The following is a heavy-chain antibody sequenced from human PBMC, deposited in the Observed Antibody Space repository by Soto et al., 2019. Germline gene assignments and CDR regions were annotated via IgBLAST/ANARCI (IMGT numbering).Heavy chain of an antibody. CDR3: VKDRMKENSVWDTFDI. V-gene: IGHV3-23*01. J-gene: IGHJ3*02. Sequence: GGSLRLSCAASGFIFRNYAMSWVRQSPGKGLEWVSSIGGPGTDTYYTDSVKGRFTVSRDNSMSTLFLQMNGLRVEDTAVYYCVKDRMKENSVWDTFDIWGQGSMVTVSS. CDR1: GFIFRNYA. D-gene: IGHD2-15*01. CDR2: IGGPGTDT.